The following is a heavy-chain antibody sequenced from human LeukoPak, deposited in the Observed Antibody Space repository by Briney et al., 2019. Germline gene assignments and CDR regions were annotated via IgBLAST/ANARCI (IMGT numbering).Heavy chain of an antibody. CDR3: AKDMGYSSSTYYFDY. CDR1: GFTFDDYA. J-gene: IGHJ4*02. D-gene: IGHD6-13*01. V-gene: IGHV3-9*01. CDR2: ISWNSGSI. Sequence: GGSLRLSCAASGFTFDDYAMHWVRQAPGKGLEWVSGISWNSGSIGYADSVKGRFTISRDNAKNSLYLQMNSLRAEDTALYYCAKDMGYSSSTYYFDYWGQETLVTVSS.